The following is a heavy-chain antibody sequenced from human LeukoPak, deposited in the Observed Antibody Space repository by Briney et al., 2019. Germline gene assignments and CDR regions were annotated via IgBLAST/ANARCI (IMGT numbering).Heavy chain of an antibody. CDR2: IYPGDSGT. CDR3: ARHAAVSTSSTWYFDY. J-gene: IGHJ4*02. D-gene: IGHD6-13*01. V-gene: IGHV5-51*01. CDR1: GYSFTSYW. Sequence: GESLKISCKGSGYSFTSYWIGWVRQMPGKGLEWMGIIYPGDSGTRYSRSFQGQVTISADKSITTAYLQWSSLKASDTAMYYCARHAAVSTSSTWYFDYWGQGTLVTVSS.